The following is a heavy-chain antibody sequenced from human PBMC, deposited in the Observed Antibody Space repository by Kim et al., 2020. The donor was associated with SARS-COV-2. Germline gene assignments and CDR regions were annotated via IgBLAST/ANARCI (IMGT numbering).Heavy chain of an antibody. Sequence: GGSLRLSCAASGFTFSNAWMSWVRQAPGKGLEWVGRIKSKTDGGTTDYAAPVKGRFTISRDDSKNTLYLQMNSLKTEDTAVYYCTTDMGIRVTRITMVRGGPNWFDPWGQGTLVTVSS. CDR1: GFTFSNAW. J-gene: IGHJ5*02. V-gene: IGHV3-15*01. CDR3: TTDMGIRVTRITMVRGGPNWFDP. D-gene: IGHD3-10*01. CDR2: IKSKTDGGTT.